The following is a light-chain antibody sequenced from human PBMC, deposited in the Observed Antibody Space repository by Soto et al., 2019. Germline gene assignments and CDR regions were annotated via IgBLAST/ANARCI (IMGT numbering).Light chain of an antibody. J-gene: IGKJ4*01. Sequence: EIVLTQSPGTLSLSPGDRATLSCRASQSVSSIYFAWYQQKPGQAPRLLIFGTSTRATGIPDRFSGSGSGTDFTLTISRLEPEDFAIYYCQQCGNSPPTFGGGTKVDIK. CDR3: QQCGNSPPT. CDR2: GTS. V-gene: IGKV3-20*01. CDR1: QSVSSIY.